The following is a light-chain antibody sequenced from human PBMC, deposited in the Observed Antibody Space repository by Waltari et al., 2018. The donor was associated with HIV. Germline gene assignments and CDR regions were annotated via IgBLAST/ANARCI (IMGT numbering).Light chain of an antibody. CDR1: TSSIGSNS. J-gene: IGLJ2*01. CDR3: AAWDNALGGHVV. CDR2: RNN. V-gene: IGLV1-47*02. Sequence: QSVLTQPPSMSGTPGQRVIISCSGTTSSIGSNSVYLYQPLPGPAPKLLIYRNNQQPSGVPDRFSGSKSGTSASLAISGLRPEDEAMYFCAAWDNALGGHVVFGGGTNLTVL.